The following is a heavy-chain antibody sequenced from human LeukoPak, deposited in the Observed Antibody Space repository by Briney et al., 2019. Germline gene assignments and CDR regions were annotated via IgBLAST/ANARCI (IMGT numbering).Heavy chain of an antibody. CDR2: IRSKAYGGTT. D-gene: IGHD6-19*01. CDR3: TREGGKQWLVQDYFDY. CDR1: GFTFGDYA. J-gene: IGHJ4*02. V-gene: IGHV3-49*04. Sequence: QPGRSLRLSCTASGFTFGDYAMSWVRQVPGKGLDWVGLIRSKAYGGTTEYDASVKGRFTISRDDSKSIAYLQMNSLKTEDTAVYYCTREGGKQWLVQDYFDYWGQGTLVTVSS.